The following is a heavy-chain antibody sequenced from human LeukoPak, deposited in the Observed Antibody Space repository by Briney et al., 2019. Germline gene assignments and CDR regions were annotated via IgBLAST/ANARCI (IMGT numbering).Heavy chain of an antibody. D-gene: IGHD7-27*01. J-gene: IGHJ4*02. Sequence: SETLSLTCAVYGGSFSGYYWSWIRQPPGKGLEWIGEINHSGSTYYNPSLKSRVTISVDTSKNQFSLKLSSVTAADTAVYYCARDLLGSFPFDYWGQGTLVTVSS. CDR3: ARDLLGSFPFDY. V-gene: IGHV4-34*01. CDR2: INHSGST. CDR1: GGSFSGYY.